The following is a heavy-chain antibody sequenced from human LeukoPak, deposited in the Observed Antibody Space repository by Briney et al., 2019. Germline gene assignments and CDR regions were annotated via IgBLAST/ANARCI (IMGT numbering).Heavy chain of an antibody. CDR3: AKPARTDAFDI. J-gene: IGHJ3*02. CDR2: ISGSGGNT. Sequence: GGSLRLSCAASGFTFNNYAMNWVRQAPGKGLEWVSSISGSGGNTYYADSVKGRFTISRDNSKNTLYLQMNSLRAEGTAVYYCAKPARTDAFDIWGQGTMITVSS. V-gene: IGHV3-23*01. CDR1: GFTFNNYA. D-gene: IGHD1-14*01.